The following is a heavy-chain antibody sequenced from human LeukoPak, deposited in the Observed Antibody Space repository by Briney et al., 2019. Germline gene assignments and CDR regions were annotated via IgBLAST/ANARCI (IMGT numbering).Heavy chain of an antibody. Sequence: GGSLRLSCATSRFAFSAYAMTWVRQAPGKGLEWVSYISSSSSTIYYADSVKGRFTISRDNAKNSLYLQMNSLRAEDTAVYYCASPYDSSGYYYWRFDYWGQGTLVTVSS. CDR1: RFAFSAYA. D-gene: IGHD3-22*01. V-gene: IGHV3-48*01. CDR3: ASPYDSSGYYYWRFDY. J-gene: IGHJ4*02. CDR2: ISSSSSTI.